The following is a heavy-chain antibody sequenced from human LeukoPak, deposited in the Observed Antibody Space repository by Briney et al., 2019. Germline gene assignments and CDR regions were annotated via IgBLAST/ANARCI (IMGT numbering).Heavy chain of an antibody. CDR2: ISWDGGST. CDR3: AKDSGAQLALDY. V-gene: IGHV3-43*01. CDR1: GFTFDDYT. J-gene: IGHJ4*02. Sequence: PGGSLRLSCAASGFTFDDYTMHWVRQAPGKGLEWVSLISWDGGSTYYADSVKGRFTISRDNSKNSLYLQMNSLRTEDTALYYCAKDSGAQLALDYWGQGTLVTVSS. D-gene: IGHD6-6*01.